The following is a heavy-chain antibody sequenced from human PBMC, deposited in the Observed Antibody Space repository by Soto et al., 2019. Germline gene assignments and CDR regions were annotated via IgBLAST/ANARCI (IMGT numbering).Heavy chain of an antibody. J-gene: IGHJ4*02. Sequence: GGSLRLSWAASGFTFSSYAMHWVRQAPGKGLEWVAVISYDGSNKYYADSVKGRFTISRDNSKNTLYLQMNSLRAEDTAVYYCARSHTYYYGSGSFFVYWGQGTLVTVSS. V-gene: IGHV3-30-3*01. CDR2: ISYDGSNK. CDR1: GFTFSSYA. D-gene: IGHD3-10*01. CDR3: ARSHTYYYGSGSFFVY.